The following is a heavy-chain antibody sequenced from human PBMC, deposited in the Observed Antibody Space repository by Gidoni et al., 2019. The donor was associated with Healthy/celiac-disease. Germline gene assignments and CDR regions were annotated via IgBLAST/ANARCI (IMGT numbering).Heavy chain of an antibody. D-gene: IGHD1-26*01. CDR3: ATFMGATPPYYYYYGMDV. Sequence: EVQLVESGGGLVQPGGSLRLSCAASGFTFSSYAMSWVRQAPGKGLEWVSAISGSGGSTYYADSVKGRFTISRDNSKNTLYLQMNSLRAEDTAVYYCATFMGATPPYYYYYGMDVWGQGTTVTVSS. CDR1: GFTFSSYA. J-gene: IGHJ6*02. V-gene: IGHV3-23*04. CDR2: ISGSGGST.